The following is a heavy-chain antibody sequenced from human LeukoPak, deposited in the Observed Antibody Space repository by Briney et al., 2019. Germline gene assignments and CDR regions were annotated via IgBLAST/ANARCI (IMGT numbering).Heavy chain of an antibody. V-gene: IGHV3-23*01. Sequence: GGTLRLSCAASGFTFSSYGMSWVRQAPGKGLEWVSAISGSGGSTYYADSVKGRFTISRDNSKNTLYLQMNSLRAEDTAVYYCAKDSPWSSGDSSGQIGYWGQGTLVTVSS. J-gene: IGHJ4*02. CDR1: GFTFSSYG. D-gene: IGHD3-22*01. CDR2: ISGSGGST. CDR3: AKDSPWSSGDSSGQIGY.